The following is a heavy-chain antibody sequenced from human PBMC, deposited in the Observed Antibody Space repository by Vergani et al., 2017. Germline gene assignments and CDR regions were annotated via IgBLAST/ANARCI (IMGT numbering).Heavy chain of an antibody. CDR2: ISARYPST. Sequence: EVQLLQSGGGVIQPGGSVRLSCAASGFTFSACPMTWVRQAPGKGLEWVSAISARYPSTSYADSVKGRFTISRANSKNMLYLQMNSLRAEDTAVYYCARLSYDTTPYWQGGYDCWGQGTLVSVSS. CDR3: ARLSYDTTPYWQGGYDC. J-gene: IGHJ4*02. D-gene: IGHD3-22*01. CDR1: GFTFSACP. V-gene: IGHV3-23*01.